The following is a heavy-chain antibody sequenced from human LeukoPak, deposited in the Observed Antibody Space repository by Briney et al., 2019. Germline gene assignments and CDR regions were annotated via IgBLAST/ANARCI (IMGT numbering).Heavy chain of an antibody. CDR3: ARDRGGWPDY. CDR2: ISSSSSTI. Sequence: GGSLRLSCAASGFTFSIFAMNWVRQAPGKGLEWLSYISSSSSTIYYADSVKGRFTISRDNAKNSLYLQLNSLRPEDTGLYYCARDRGGWPDYWGQGTLVTVPS. CDR1: GFTFSIFA. J-gene: IGHJ4*02. D-gene: IGHD6-19*01. V-gene: IGHV3-48*01.